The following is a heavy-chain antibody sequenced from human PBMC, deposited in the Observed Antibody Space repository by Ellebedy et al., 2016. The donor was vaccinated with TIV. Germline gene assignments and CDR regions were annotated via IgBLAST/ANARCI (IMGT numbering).Heavy chain of an antibody. J-gene: IGHJ5*02. CDR1: GLTFSDHY. Sequence: GESLKISCAASGLTFSDHYMDWVRQAPGKGLEWVGRIRNKANSYTTEYAASVKGRFTISTDESKNSLHLQMNRLKTEDTAVYFWARLIKKRTVSSGFDPWGQGTLVTVSS. CDR2: IRNKANSYTT. V-gene: IGHV3-72*01. CDR3: ARLIKKRTVSSGFDP. D-gene: IGHD4-17*01.